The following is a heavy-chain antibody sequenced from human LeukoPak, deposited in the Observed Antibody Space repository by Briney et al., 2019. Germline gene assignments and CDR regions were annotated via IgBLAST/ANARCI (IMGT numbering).Heavy chain of an antibody. Sequence: SETLSLTCTVSGGSISSYYWSWIRQPPGKGLEWIGYIYYSGTTNYNPSPKSRVTISVDTSKNQFSLKLSSVTAADTAVYYCARAAIVVVITTPGGFDIWGQGTMVTVSS. CDR1: GGSISSYY. CDR3: ARAAIVVVITTPGGFDI. D-gene: IGHD3-22*01. V-gene: IGHV4-59*12. CDR2: IYYSGTT. J-gene: IGHJ3*02.